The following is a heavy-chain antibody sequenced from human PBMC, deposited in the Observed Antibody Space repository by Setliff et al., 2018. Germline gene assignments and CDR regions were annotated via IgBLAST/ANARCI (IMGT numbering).Heavy chain of an antibody. V-gene: IGHV3-48*01. CDR3: ATDSNPSH. Sequence: GGSLRLSCAASGFTFSSYSMIWIRQAPGKGLEWVSHISIDGDTVYYADSVKGRFTISRDNAKKSMNLQMTTLRADDTAMYYCATDSNPSHWGQGTLVTV. J-gene: IGHJ4*02. CDR1: GFTFSSYS. CDR2: ISIDGDTV. D-gene: IGHD3-3*02.